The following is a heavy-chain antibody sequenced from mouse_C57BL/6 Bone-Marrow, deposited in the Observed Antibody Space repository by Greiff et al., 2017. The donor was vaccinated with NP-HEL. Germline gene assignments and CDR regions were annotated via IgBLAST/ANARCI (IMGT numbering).Heavy chain of an antibody. V-gene: IGHV5-17*01. Sequence: EVKLVESGGGLVKPGGSLKLSCAASGFTFSDYGMHWVRQAPEKGLEWVAYISSGSSTIYYADTVKGRFTISRDNAKNTLFLQMTSLRSEDTAMYYCARGGTVVATNYFDDWGQGTTLTVSS. D-gene: IGHD1-1*01. CDR1: GFTFSDYG. CDR2: ISSGSSTI. CDR3: ARGGTVVATNYFDD. J-gene: IGHJ2*01.